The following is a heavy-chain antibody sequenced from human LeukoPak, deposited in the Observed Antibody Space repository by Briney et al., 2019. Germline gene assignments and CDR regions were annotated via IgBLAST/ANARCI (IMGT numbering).Heavy chain of an antibody. CDR1: GDTFTIQR. CDR3: ARGLIVGHGSESLPRAFDY. D-gene: IGHD3-10*01. V-gene: IGHV1-46*01. Sequence: ASVKVSCKAPGDTFTIQRIAWVRQAPGHGLEWMGIINPSDGRPTYGQMFQGRLTMTRDTSTSTVYMELSSLRSEDTAVYYCARGLIVGHGSESLPRAFDYWGQGTLVTVSS. CDR2: INPSDGRP. J-gene: IGHJ4*02.